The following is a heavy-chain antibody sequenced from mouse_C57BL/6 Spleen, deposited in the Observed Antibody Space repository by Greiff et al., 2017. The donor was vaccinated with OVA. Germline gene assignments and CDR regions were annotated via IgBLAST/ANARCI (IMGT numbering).Heavy chain of an antibody. CDR3: ARDMGLRTSWFAY. J-gene: IGHJ3*01. CDR2: IYPGSGST. Sequence: VQLQQPGAELVKPGASVKMSCKASGYTFTSYWITWVKQRPGQGLEWIGDIYPGSGSTNYNEKFKSKATLTVDTSSSTAYMQLSSLTSEDSAVYYCARDMGLRTSWFAYWGQGTLVTVSA. V-gene: IGHV1-55*01. D-gene: IGHD2-4*01. CDR1: GYTFTSYW.